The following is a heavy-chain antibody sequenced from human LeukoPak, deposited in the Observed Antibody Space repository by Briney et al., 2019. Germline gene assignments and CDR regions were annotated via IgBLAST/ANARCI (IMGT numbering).Heavy chain of an antibody. CDR2: INPNSGGT. D-gene: IGHD2-15*01. J-gene: IGHJ4*02. V-gene: IGHV1-2*06. Sequence: ASVKVSCKASGYTFTGYYMHWVRQAPGQGLEWMGRINPNSGGTNYAQKFQGRVTMTRDTSISTAYMELSRLRSDDTAVYYCARDYCSSGSCYSGYWGQGTLVTVSS. CDR1: GYTFTGYY. CDR3: ARDYCSSGSCYSGY.